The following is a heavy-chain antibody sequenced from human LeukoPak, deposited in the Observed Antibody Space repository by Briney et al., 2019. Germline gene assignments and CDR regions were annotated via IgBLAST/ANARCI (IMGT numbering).Heavy chain of an antibody. V-gene: IGHV3-66*04. CDR3: ARRRGGYGEGELDY. D-gene: IGHD4-17*01. CDR2: IRSDGTT. CDR1: GFIASNKY. Sequence: PGGSLRLSCAASGFIASNKYMSWVRQAPGKGLEWVSTIRSDGTTDYADSVKGRLTISRDDSKNTVYLQMDSLRVEDTAVYSCARRRGGYGEGELDYWGQGTLVTVSS. J-gene: IGHJ4*02.